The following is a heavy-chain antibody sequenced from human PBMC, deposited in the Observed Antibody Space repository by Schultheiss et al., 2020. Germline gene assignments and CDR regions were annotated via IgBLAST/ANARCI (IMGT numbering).Heavy chain of an antibody. CDR1: GFTFSSYA. J-gene: IGHJ2*01. Sequence: GGSLRLSCAASGFTFSSYAMSWVRQAPGKGLEWVGFIRSKAYGGTTEYAASVKGRFTISRDDSKSIAYLQMNSLKTEDTAVYYCAKDTVVVVAADWYFDLWGRGTLVTVSS. CDR3: AKDTVVVVAADWYFDL. D-gene: IGHD2-15*01. V-gene: IGHV3-49*04. CDR2: IRSKAYGGTT.